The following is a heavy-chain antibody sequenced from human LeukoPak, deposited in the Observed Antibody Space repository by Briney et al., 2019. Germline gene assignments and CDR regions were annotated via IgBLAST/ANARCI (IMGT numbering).Heavy chain of an antibody. D-gene: IGHD3-22*01. Sequence: GASVKVSCKASGGTFSGYASSWGRPAPGQGLGWMGRIIPILGIANHAQKFQGRVTITADKSTSTAYMELSSLRSEDTAVYYCARVGVYYDSSGYQRWFDPWGQGTLVTVSS. V-gene: IGHV1-69*04. CDR1: GGTFSGYA. CDR3: ARVGVYYDSSGYQRWFDP. J-gene: IGHJ5*02. CDR2: IIPILGIA.